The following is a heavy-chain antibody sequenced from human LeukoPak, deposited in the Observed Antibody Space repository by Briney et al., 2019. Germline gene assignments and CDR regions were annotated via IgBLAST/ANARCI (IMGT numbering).Heavy chain of an antibody. J-gene: IGHJ6*02. CDR2: INSDGSST. Sequence: GGSLRLSCVASGFTFTSYWMHWVRQAPGKGLVWVSRINSDGSSTSYADSLKGRFTISRDNAKNTLYLQMNNLRAEDTAVYYCAVGLYYGLDVWGQGTTVTVSS. CDR3: AVGLYYGLDV. V-gene: IGHV3-74*01. CDR1: GFTFTSYW.